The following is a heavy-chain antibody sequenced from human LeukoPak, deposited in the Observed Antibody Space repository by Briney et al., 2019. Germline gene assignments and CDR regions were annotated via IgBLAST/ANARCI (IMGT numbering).Heavy chain of an antibody. CDR1: GGSMSNYY. J-gene: IGHJ4*02. Sequence: SETLSLTCTVSGGSMSNYYWTWIRQPPGKGLEWIGYIYYSGSTNYNPSLKSRVTISVDTSKNQFSLNLSSVTAADAAVYYCTRENRPFCPFAYWGQGVLVTVSS. D-gene: IGHD2/OR15-2a*01. CDR3: TRENRPFCPFAY. CDR2: IYYSGST. V-gene: IGHV4-59*12.